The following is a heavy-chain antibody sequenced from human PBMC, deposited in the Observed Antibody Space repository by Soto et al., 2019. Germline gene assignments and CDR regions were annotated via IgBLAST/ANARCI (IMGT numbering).Heavy chain of an antibody. J-gene: IGHJ4*02. CDR3: ARTPRMVYAYSSSWYGGRFDY. CDR2: INHSGST. Sequence: SETLSLTCAVYGGSFSGYYWSWIRQPPGKGLEWIGEINHSGSTNYNPSLKSRVTISVDTSKNQFSLKLSSVTAADTAVYYCARTPRMVYAYSSSWYGGRFDYWGQGTLVTV. CDR1: GGSFSGYY. V-gene: IGHV4-34*01. D-gene: IGHD6-13*01.